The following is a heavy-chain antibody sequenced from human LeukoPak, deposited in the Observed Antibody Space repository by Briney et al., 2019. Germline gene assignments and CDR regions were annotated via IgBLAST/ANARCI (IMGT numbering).Heavy chain of an antibody. Sequence: GGSLRLSCAASGFTFSSYAMSWVRRAPGKGLEWVSAISGSGGSTYYADSVKGRFTISRDNSKNTLYLQMNSLRAEDTAVYYCARRSGIAVAGAFDYWGQGTLVTVSS. CDR1: GFTFSSYA. J-gene: IGHJ4*02. V-gene: IGHV3-23*01. CDR2: ISGSGGST. CDR3: ARRSGIAVAGAFDY. D-gene: IGHD6-19*01.